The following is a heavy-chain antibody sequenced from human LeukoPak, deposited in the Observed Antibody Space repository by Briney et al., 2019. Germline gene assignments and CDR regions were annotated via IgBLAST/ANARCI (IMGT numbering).Heavy chain of an antibody. CDR2: MNPNSGNT. V-gene: IGHV1-8*01. Sequence: ASVKVSCKASGYTFTSYDINWVRQATGQGREWMGWMNPNSGNTGYAQKFQGRVTMTRNTSISTAYMELSSLRSEDTAVYYCARASRGYSYGIYYYYYMDVWGKGTTVTVSS. J-gene: IGHJ6*03. CDR3: ARASRGYSYGIYYYYYMDV. CDR1: GYTFTSYD. D-gene: IGHD5-18*01.